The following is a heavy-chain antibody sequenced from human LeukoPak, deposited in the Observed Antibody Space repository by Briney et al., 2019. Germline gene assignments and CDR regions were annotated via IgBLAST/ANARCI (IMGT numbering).Heavy chain of an antibody. CDR1: GFTFSSYA. CDR2: ISYDGSNK. D-gene: IGHD6-13*01. CDR3: ARTAGSYYYYGMGV. J-gene: IGHJ6*02. V-gene: IGHV3-30-3*01. Sequence: PGRSLRLSCAASGFTFSSYAMHWVRQAPGKGLEWVAVISYDGSNKYYADSVKGRFTISRDNSKNTLYLQMNSLRAEDTAVYYCARTAGSYYYYGMGVWGQGTTVTVSS.